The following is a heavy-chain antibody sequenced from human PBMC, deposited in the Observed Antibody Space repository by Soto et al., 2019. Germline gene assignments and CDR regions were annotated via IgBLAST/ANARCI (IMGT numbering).Heavy chain of an antibody. Sequence: ASVKVSCKASGYTFTSYGISWVRQAPGQGLEWMGWISAYNGNTNYAQKLQGRVTMTTDTSTSTAYMELRSLRSEDTAVYYCARDLYYPNWFDPWGQGTLVTVSS. V-gene: IGHV1-18*01. CDR3: ARDLYYPNWFDP. CDR2: ISAYNGNT. CDR1: GYTFTSYG. D-gene: IGHD3-10*01. J-gene: IGHJ5*02.